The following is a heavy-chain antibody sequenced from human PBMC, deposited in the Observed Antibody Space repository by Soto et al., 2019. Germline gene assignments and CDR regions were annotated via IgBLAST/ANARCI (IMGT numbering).Heavy chain of an antibody. J-gene: IGHJ6*02. CDR1: GFTFSTYV. Sequence: GGSLRLSCAASGFTFSTYVMSWVRQAPGKGLEWVSSISGHGGNTYYADSVKGRFTISRDNSKNTLYLQMNSLRAEDTAVYYCAKGPAIVLVPAAMNYYYGMDVWGQGTTVTVS. V-gene: IGHV3-23*01. CDR2: ISGHGGNT. CDR3: AKGPAIVLVPAAMNYYYGMDV. D-gene: IGHD2-2*01.